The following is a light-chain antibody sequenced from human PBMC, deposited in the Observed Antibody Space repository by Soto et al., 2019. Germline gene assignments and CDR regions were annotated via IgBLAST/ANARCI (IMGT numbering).Light chain of an antibody. J-gene: IGKJ1*01. CDR1: QSISSW. Sequence: DIQMTQSPSTLSASVGDRVTITCRASQSISSWLAWYQQKPGKAPNLLINGASNLESGVPSRFSGSGYGTEFTLTISSLQPDDFATYYCQQYESYWTFGQGIKVEI. CDR2: GAS. V-gene: IGKV1-5*03. CDR3: QQYESYWT.